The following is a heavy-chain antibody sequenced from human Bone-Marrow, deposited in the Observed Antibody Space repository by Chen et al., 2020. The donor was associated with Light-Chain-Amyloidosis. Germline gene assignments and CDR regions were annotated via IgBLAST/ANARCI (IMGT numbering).Heavy chain of an antibody. CDR1: EYTFPNYW. J-gene: IGHJ4*02. CDR3: ARRRDGYNFDY. Sequence: EVQLEQSGPEVKTPGESTKISGTDSEYTFPNYWIGWVRQMPGKGLEWMGVIYPDDSDARYSPSLEGQVTISADKSITTAYLQWRSLKASDTAMYYCARRRDGYNFDYWGQGTLVTVSS. D-gene: IGHD5-12*01. CDR2: IYPDDSDA. V-gene: IGHV5-51*01.